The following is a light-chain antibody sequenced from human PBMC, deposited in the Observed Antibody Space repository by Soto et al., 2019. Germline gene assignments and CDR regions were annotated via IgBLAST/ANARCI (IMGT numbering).Light chain of an antibody. V-gene: IGKV3-11*01. CDR2: EAS. CDR3: QQRSNPYT. Sequence: EIVLTQSPATLSLSPGERATLSCRASQSVSSYLAWYQQKPGQARRLLIYEASNRATGIPARFSGSGSGTDFTLTISSLEPEDFAVYYCQQRSNPYTFGQGTKLEIK. J-gene: IGKJ2*01. CDR1: QSVSSY.